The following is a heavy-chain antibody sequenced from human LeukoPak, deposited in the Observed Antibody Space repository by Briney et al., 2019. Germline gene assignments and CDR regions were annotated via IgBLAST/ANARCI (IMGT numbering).Heavy chain of an antibody. CDR2: IYSGGST. J-gene: IGHJ4*02. D-gene: IGHD3/OR15-3a*01. V-gene: IGHV3-53*01. CDR3: AGADGTGGPYDY. Sequence: PGGSLRLSCAVSGFTVSSNYMSWVRQAPGKELEWVSVIYSGGSTHYADSVKGRFTVSRDNSKNTLFLQMNSLRAEDTAVYYCAGADGTGGPYDYWGQGTLVTVSS. CDR1: GFTVSSNY.